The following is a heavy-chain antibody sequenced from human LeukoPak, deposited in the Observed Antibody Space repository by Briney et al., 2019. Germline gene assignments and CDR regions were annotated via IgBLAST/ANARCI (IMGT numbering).Heavy chain of an antibody. CDR2: IIPIFGTA. Sequence: ASVKVSCKASGGTFSSYAISWVRQAPGQGLEWMGGIIPIFGTANYAQKFQGRVTITADESTSTAYMELSSLRSEDTAVYYCARDGLGSVVAATPVRWGQGTLVTVSS. CDR3: ARDGLGSVVAATPVR. D-gene: IGHD2-15*01. J-gene: IGHJ4*02. CDR1: GGTFSSYA. V-gene: IGHV1-69*01.